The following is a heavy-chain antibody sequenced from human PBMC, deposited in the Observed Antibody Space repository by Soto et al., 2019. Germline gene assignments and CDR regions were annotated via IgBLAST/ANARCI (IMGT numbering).Heavy chain of an antibody. CDR2: INAGNGNT. J-gene: IGHJ5*02. D-gene: IGHD6-19*01. Sequence: GASVKVSCKASGYTFTSYAMHWVRQAPGQRLEWMGWINAGNGNTKYSQKFQGRVTITRDTSASTAYMELSSLRSEDTAVYYCARLRRIAVAGYNWFDPWGQGTLVTVS. V-gene: IGHV1-3*01. CDR1: GYTFTSYA. CDR3: ARLRRIAVAGYNWFDP.